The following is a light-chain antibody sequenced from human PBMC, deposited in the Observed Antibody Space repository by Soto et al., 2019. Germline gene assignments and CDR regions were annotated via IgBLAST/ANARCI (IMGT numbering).Light chain of an antibody. CDR1: QSLLHSNGYNY. Sequence: DIVMTQSPLSLPVTPVEPASISCRSSQSLLHSNGYNYLDWYLQKPGQSPQLLIYLGSNRASGVPDRFSGSGSGTDFTLKISRVEAEDVGVYYCMQALQTPRTFGQGTKREI. CDR3: MQALQTPRT. CDR2: LGS. V-gene: IGKV2-28*01. J-gene: IGKJ2*01.